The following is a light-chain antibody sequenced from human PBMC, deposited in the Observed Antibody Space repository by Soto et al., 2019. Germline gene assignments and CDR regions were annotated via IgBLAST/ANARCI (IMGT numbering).Light chain of an antibody. Sequence: SALTQAASVSGSPGQSITISCTGTSSDVGGYKFVSWYQHHPGKAPTLMISEVSNRPSGVSNRFSGSKSGNTASLTISGLQVEDEADYYCASYSSSSTLYVFGTGTKVTVL. CDR1: SSDVGGYKF. CDR3: ASYSSSSTLYV. CDR2: EVS. V-gene: IGLV2-14*01. J-gene: IGLJ1*01.